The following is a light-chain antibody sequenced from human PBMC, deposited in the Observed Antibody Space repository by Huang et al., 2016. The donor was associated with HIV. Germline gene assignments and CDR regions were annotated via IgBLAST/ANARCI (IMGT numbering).Light chain of an antibody. V-gene: IGKV1-16*02. Sequence: DIQMTQSPSSVSASVGDRVTITCRASQGIGNYLAWFQQKPGHAPKSLIYAASSLQSGVPSKFSGSGSGTEFTLTISRLQPDDFATYYCQQYSSYPWTFGQGTKVEIK. CDR3: QQYSSYPWT. CDR2: AAS. J-gene: IGKJ1*01. CDR1: QGIGNY.